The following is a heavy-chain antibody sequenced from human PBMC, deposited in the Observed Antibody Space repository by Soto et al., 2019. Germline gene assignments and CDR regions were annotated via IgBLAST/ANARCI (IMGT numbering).Heavy chain of an antibody. D-gene: IGHD1-7*01. V-gene: IGHV3-21*01. J-gene: IGHJ5*01. CDR1: GFSFSSDS. Sequence: PAWSLRLCCAASGFSFSSDSMAWVRQAPGKGLEWVSSISSSGSFMNYADSVKGRFTISRDNARNSLYLQMSGLKDEDTAVYYCARDPPTGTTLDWVDSWGQGTLVTVSS. CDR2: ISSSGSFM. CDR3: ARDPPTGTTLDWVDS.